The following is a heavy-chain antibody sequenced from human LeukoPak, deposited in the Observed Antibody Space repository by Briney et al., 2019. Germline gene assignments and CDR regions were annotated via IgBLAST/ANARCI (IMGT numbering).Heavy chain of an antibody. J-gene: IGHJ4*02. D-gene: IGHD6-19*01. CDR2: MNPNSGNT. Sequence: ASVKVSCKASGYTFTSYDINWVRQATGQGLEWMGWMNPNSGNTGYAQKFQGRVTITRNTSISTAYMELSSLRSEDTAVYYCARAMRAVAGRGLGYWGQGTLVTVSS. CDR3: ARAMRAVAGRGLGY. CDR1: GYTFTSYD. V-gene: IGHV1-8*03.